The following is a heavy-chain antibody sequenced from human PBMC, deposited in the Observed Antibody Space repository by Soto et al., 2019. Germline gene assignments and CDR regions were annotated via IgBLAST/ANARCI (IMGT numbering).Heavy chain of an antibody. CDR3: ARAPVGVYDY. Sequence: PGGSLRLSCAASGFTXSSYAMHWVRQAPGKGLEYVSAISGDGYSTYYANSVKGRFTISRDNSKNALYLQMGSLRADDMAVYYCARAPVGVYDYWGQGTLVTVSS. J-gene: IGHJ4*02. D-gene: IGHD1-26*01. CDR1: GFTXSSYA. V-gene: IGHV3-64*01. CDR2: ISGDGYST.